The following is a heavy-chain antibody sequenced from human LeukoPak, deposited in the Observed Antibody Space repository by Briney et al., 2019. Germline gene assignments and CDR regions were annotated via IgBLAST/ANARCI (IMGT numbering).Heavy chain of an antibody. V-gene: IGHV4-39*01. Sequence: SETLSLTCTVSGGSISSRSYYWSWIRQSPGKGLEWIGEISHTEGTRYNPSLESRVAMSVGTSENQLSLKLIFVTAADTAVYYCARIRCGHSGSVCYNHWGLGTLVTVSS. CDR1: GGSISSRSYY. CDR2: ISHTEGT. CDR3: ARIRCGHSGSVCYNH. J-gene: IGHJ4*02. D-gene: IGHD2-21*01.